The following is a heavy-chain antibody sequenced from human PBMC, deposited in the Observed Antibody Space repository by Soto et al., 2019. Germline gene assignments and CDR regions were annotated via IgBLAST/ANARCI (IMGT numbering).Heavy chain of an antibody. CDR2: INHNSGGT. D-gene: IGHD2-2*02. V-gene: IGHV1-2*02. CDR3: ATRYCSSTSCYTWAFDY. CDR1: GYTFTGYY. J-gene: IGHJ4*02. Sequence: QVQLVQSGAEVKKPGASVKVSCKASGYTFTGYYMHWVRQAPGQGLEWMGWINHNSGGTNYAQKFQGRVTMTRDTSISTAYMELSRLRSDDTAVYYCATRYCSSTSCYTWAFDYWGQGTLVTVSS.